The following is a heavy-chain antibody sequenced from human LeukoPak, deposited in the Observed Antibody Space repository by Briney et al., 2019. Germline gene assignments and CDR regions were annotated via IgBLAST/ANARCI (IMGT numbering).Heavy chain of an antibody. D-gene: IGHD6-13*01. CDR2: ISYDGSNK. CDR3: ARDLNIASYYFDY. J-gene: IGHJ4*02. Sequence: GGSLRLSCAASGFTFSSYAMHWVRQAPGKGLEWVAVISYDGSNKYYADSVKGRFTISRDNSKNTLYLQMISLTAEDTAVYYCARDLNIASYYFDYWGQGTLVTVSS. CDR1: GFTFSSYA. V-gene: IGHV3-30-3*01.